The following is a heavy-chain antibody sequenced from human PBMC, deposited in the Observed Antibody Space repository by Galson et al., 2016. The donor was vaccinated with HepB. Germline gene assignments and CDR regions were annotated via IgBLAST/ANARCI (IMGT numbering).Heavy chain of an antibody. J-gene: IGHJ4*02. CDR2: IWYDGSVK. Sequence: SLRLSCAASGFTFSSYGMHWVRQAPGKGLEWVALIWYDGSVKYYADSVKGRFTISRDNSKNTLYLQMNILRAEDTAVYYCARGPLVGFYTITSCTEHDCWGQGNLVTVSS. V-gene: IGHV3-30*12. CDR3: ARGPLVGFYTITSCTEHDC. CDR1: GFTFSSYG. D-gene: IGHD2-2*01.